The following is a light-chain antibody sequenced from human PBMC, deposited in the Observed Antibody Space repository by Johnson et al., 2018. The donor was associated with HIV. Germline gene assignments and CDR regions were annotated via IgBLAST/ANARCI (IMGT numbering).Light chain of an antibody. CDR2: DNN. V-gene: IGLV1-51*01. Sequence: QSVLTQPPSVSAAPGQKVTISCSGSTSNIGNNYVSWYQQLPGKAPKLLSYDNNKRPSGIPNRFYGSKSGTSATLGITGLQTGDEADYYCGTWDSGLSAGGVFGTVTKVTVL. CDR1: TSNIGNNY. CDR3: GTWDSGLSAGGV. J-gene: IGLJ1*01.